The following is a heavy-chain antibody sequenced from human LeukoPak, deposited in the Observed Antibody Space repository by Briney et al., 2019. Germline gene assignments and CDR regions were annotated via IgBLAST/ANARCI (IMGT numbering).Heavy chain of an antibody. D-gene: IGHD5-24*01. CDR2: IYYSGST. Sequence: NPSETLSLTCTVSGGSISSYYWSWIRQPPGKGLEWIGYIYYSGSTNYNPSLKSRVTISVDTSKNQFSLKLSSVTAADTAVYYCARGRLARRWLHSSYYFDYWGQGTLVTVSS. CDR3: ARGRLARRWLHSSYYFDY. CDR1: GGSISSYY. V-gene: IGHV4-59*01. J-gene: IGHJ4*02.